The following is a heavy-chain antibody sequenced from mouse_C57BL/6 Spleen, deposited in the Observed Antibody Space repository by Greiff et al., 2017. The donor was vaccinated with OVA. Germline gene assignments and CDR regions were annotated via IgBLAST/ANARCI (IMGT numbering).Heavy chain of an antibody. CDR2: INPNNGGT. CDR1: GYTFTDYY. Sequence: EVQLQQSGPELVKPGASVKISCKASGYTFTDYYMNWVKQSHGKSLEWIGDINPNNGGTSYNQKFKGKATLTVDKSSSTAYMELRSLTSEDSAVYYCAREGSGPVRAWFAYWGQGTLVTVSA. CDR3: AREGSGPVRAWFAY. J-gene: IGHJ3*01. D-gene: IGHD3-2*02. V-gene: IGHV1-26*01.